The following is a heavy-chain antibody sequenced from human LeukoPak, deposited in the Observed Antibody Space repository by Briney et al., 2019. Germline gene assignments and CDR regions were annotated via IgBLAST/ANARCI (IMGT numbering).Heavy chain of an antibody. CDR3: ARATYSGDAFDI. CDR2: INPNSGGT. Sequence: ASVKVSCKASGYTFTGYYMHWVRQAPGQGLEWMGWINPNSGGTNYAQKFQGWVTMTRDTPISTAYMELSRLRSDDTAVYYCARATYSGDAFDIWGQGTMVTVSS. CDR1: GYTFTGYY. V-gene: IGHV1-2*04. J-gene: IGHJ3*02. D-gene: IGHD1-26*01.